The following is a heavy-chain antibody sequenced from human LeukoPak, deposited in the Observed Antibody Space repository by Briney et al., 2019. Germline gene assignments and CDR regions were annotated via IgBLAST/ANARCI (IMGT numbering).Heavy chain of an antibody. D-gene: IGHD3-16*01. CDR3: AEAAGGSSDY. V-gene: IGHV3-23*01. Sequence: GGSLRLSCAASGFTFSNSAMNWVRQAPGKGLEWVSTIGGSGAGTYYADSVKGRFTISRDNSKNTLYLQMNSLRAEDTAVHYCAEAAGGSSDYWGQGTLVTVSS. J-gene: IGHJ4*02. CDR2: IGGSGAGT. CDR1: GFTFSNSA.